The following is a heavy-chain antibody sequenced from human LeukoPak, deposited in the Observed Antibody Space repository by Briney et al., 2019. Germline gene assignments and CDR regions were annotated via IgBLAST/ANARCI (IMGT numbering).Heavy chain of an antibody. CDR3: ATGDNKQWPV. CDR1: GGSISSNW. V-gene: IGHV4-4*02. J-gene: IGHJ4*02. Sequence: SETLSLTCAVSGGSISSNWWSWVRQPPGKGPEWIGEIYHSGFTNYNASLKSRVTISVDKSKNQFSLELRSVAAADTAVYFCATGDNKQWPVWGQGTLVTVSS. D-gene: IGHD6-19*01. CDR2: IYHSGFT.